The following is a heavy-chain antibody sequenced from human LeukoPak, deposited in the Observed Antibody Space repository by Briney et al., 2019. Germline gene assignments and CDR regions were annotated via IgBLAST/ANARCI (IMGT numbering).Heavy chain of an antibody. CDR3: ARHSGWEISY. CDR1: GDSISLYY. Sequence: PSETLSLTCTVSGDSISLYYWNWIRQPPGKGLEWIGYIYTSGSTNYNPSLKSRVTISVDTSRNQFSLKLSSVTAADTAVYYCARHSGWEISYWGQGTLVTVYS. J-gene: IGHJ4*02. CDR2: IYTSGST. V-gene: IGHV4-4*09. D-gene: IGHD1-26*01.